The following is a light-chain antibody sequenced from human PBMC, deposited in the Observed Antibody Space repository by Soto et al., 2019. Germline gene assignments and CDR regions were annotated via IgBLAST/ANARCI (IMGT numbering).Light chain of an antibody. J-gene: IGKJ4*01. Sequence: EIELTQSPATLSLSPGERATLSCRASESLDSKIAWYQQKPGQAPRLLIYDASTRATGIPARFSGSGSGTEFTLTISSLQSEDFANYYCQQYNNWPLTFGGGTKVDIK. CDR2: DAS. V-gene: IGKV3-15*01. CDR3: QQYNNWPLT. CDR1: ESLDSK.